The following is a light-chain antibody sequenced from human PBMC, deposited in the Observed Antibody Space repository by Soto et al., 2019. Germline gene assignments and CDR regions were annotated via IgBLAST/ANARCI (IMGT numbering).Light chain of an antibody. V-gene: IGKV1-27*01. Sequence: DIQMTQSPSSLSASVGDRVTMTCRASQDIRNYVAWYQQKPGEVPKLLMYAASTLQSGVPARFSGGGFGTDFTLTISSLRPEDVATYYCQRYHSALLTFGPGTKVDLK. CDR1: QDIRNY. CDR2: AAS. CDR3: QRYHSALLT. J-gene: IGKJ3*01.